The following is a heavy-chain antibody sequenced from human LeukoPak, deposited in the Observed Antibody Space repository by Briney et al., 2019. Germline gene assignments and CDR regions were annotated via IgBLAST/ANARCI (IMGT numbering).Heavy chain of an antibody. CDR3: ARAGAKKSKAPRLGELSSRSFFGY. Sequence: PSETLSLTCTVSGDPVSNGNYYWSWLRQPPGKALEWIGYIYYTGKTYYNPSLEGRVTILVDTSKNQFSLKLSSVTAADTAVYYCARAGAKKSKAPRLGELSSRSFFGYWGQGTLVTVSS. V-gene: IGHV4-61*01. CDR2: IYYTGKT. D-gene: IGHD3-16*02. J-gene: IGHJ4*02. CDR1: GDPVSNGNYY.